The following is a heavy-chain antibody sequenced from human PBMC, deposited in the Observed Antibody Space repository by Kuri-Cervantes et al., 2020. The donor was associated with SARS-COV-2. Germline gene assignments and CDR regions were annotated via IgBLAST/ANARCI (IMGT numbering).Heavy chain of an antibody. D-gene: IGHD2-21*01. V-gene: IGHV1-8*02. J-gene: IGHJ4*02. CDR3: YCAPKEGFDS. CDR2: VKTNSGNT. CDR1: GGTFSSYT. Sequence: ASVKVSCKASGGTFSSYTISWVRQAPGQGLEWMGMVKTNSGNTLYAQFFQGRVTMTRDTSTSTVYMELSSLTSEDTAISYCYCAPKEGFDSWGQGTLVTVSS.